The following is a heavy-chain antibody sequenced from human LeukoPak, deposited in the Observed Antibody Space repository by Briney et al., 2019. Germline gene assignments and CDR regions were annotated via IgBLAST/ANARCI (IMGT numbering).Heavy chain of an antibody. CDR2: INHSGST. CDR3: ARDLWGAAAGLFDY. D-gene: IGHD6-13*01. J-gene: IGHJ4*02. CDR1: GGSFSGYY. V-gene: IGHV4-34*01. Sequence: SETLSLTCAVYGGSFSGYYWSWIRQPPGKGLEWIGEINHSGSTNYNPSLKSQVTISVDTSKNQFSLKLSSVTAADTAVYYCARDLWGAAAGLFDYWGQGTLVTVSS.